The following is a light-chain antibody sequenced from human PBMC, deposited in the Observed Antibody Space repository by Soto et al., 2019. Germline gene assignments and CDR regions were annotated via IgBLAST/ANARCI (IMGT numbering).Light chain of an antibody. CDR2: GDN. V-gene: IGLV1-40*01. CDR3: QSYDTSLHNYV. J-gene: IGLJ1*01. CDR1: TSNIGAPYD. Sequence: VLTQPPSVSGAPGQRVSISCTGSTSNIGAPYDVHWYQHLPGTAPKLLIYGDNNRPSGVPDRFSGSKSGTSASLAITRLQAEDEADYYCQSYDTSLHNYVFGTGTKVTVL.